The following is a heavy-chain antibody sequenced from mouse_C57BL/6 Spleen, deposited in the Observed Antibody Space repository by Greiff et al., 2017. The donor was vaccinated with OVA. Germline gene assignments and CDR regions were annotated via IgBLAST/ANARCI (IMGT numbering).Heavy chain of an antibody. CDR3: ARSSYSNYDSMDY. V-gene: IGHV1-64*01. CDR1: GYTFTSYW. J-gene: IGHJ4*01. CDR2: IHPNSGST. D-gene: IGHD2-5*01. Sequence: VQLQQPGAELVKPGASVKLSCKASGYTFTSYWMHWVKQRPGQGLEWIGMIHPNSGSTNYNEKFKSKATLTVDKSSSTAYMQLSSLTSEDSAVYYCARSSYSNYDSMDYWGQGTSVTVSS.